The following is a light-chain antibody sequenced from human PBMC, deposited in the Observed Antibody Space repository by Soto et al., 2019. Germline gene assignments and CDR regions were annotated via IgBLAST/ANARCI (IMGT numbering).Light chain of an antibody. J-gene: IGKJ1*01. CDR1: QSISSW. V-gene: IGKV1-5*03. CDR3: QQYSYFAT. Sequence: DIQMTQSPSTLSASVGDRVTITCRASQSISSWLTWYQQKAGQAPNLLIYKASIVESGVPSRFSGSGSGTEFTLTISSLQPDDYATYYCQQYSYFATFGQGTRVEV. CDR2: KAS.